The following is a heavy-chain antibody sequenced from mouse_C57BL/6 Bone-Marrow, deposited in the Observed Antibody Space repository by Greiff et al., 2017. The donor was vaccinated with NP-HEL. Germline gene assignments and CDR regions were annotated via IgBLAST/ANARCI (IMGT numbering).Heavy chain of an antibody. Sequence: EVQLQQSGGGLVKPGGSLKLSCAASGFTFSSYAMSWVRQTPEKRLEWVATISDGGSYTYYPDNVKGRFTISRDNAKNNLYLQMSHLKSEDTAMYYCARDAVYYAMDYWGQGTSVTVSS. D-gene: IGHD1-1*01. V-gene: IGHV5-4*01. CDR2: ISDGGSYT. J-gene: IGHJ4*01. CDR3: ARDAVYYAMDY. CDR1: GFTFSSYA.